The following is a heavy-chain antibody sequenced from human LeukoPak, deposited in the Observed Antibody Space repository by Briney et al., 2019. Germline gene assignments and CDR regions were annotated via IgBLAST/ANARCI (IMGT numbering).Heavy chain of an antibody. CDR2: INPSGGST. CDR1: GDTFTSYY. D-gene: IGHD6-13*01. J-gene: IGHJ6*03. Sequence: GASVKVSSKASGDTFTSYYRHWGRQAPGQGREWMGRINPSGGSTSYAQKFQGRVTMTRDMSTSTAYMELSSLRSEATAVYYCAREYSSSWRYYYYYYMAVWGKGTTVTVSS. V-gene: IGHV1-46*01. CDR3: AREYSSSWRYYYYYYMAV.